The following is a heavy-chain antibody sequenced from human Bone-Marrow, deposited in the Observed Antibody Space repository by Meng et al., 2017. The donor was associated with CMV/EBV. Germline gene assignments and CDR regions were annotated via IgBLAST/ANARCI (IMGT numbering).Heavy chain of an antibody. CDR2: ISSSSSTI. J-gene: IGHJ4*02. CDR1: GFTFSSYS. CDR3: ARESRCSRTSCYTGSLGRTNGYFDY. Sequence: GGSLRLSCAASGFTFSSYSMNWVRQAPGKGLEWVSYISSSSSTIYYADSVKGRFTISRDNAKNSLYLQMNSLRAEDTAVYYCARESRCSRTSCYTGSLGRTNGYFDYWGQGTLVTVSS. V-gene: IGHV3-48*04. D-gene: IGHD2-2*02.